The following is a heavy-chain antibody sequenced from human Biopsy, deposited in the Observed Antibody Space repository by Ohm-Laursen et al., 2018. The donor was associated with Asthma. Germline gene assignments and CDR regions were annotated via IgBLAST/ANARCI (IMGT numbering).Heavy chain of an antibody. D-gene: IGHD3-3*01. V-gene: IGHV4-30-2*01. Sequence: SQTLSLTWAVSGVSVGTRGYSWTWIRQTPGRGLEWIGYLYHSGTTYYNPSLRCRVAILEDKSRNQFSLNLKSVTAADTAVYYCARIYDYWSGHYGFDPWGQGTLVTVPS. CDR1: GVSVGTRGYS. J-gene: IGHJ5*02. CDR3: ARIYDYWSGHYGFDP. CDR2: LYHSGTT.